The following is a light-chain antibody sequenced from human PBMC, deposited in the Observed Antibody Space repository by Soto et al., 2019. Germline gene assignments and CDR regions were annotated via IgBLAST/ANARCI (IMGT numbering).Light chain of an antibody. CDR2: GAS. CDR1: HNIRTS. J-gene: IGKJ1*01. CDR3: QQSYTTPRT. Sequence: DVQMTPSPSSLSASVGDRVTLSCRASHNIRTSLNWYQQKPGKAPQLLLYGASTLQSGVPSRFTGSGSGTDFTLTISSVQPEDFATYYCQQSYTTPRTFGQGTKVDIK. V-gene: IGKV1-39*01.